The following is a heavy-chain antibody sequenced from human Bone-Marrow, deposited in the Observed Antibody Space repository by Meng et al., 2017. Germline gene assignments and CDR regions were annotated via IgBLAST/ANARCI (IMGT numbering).Heavy chain of an antibody. CDR3: ARGTVTVTPTIEYFQH. D-gene: IGHD4-11*01. Sequence: ASVKVSCKASGYTFTSYYMHWVRQAPGQGLEWMGIINPSGGSTSYAQKFQGRVTMTRDTSTSTVYMELSSLRSEDTAVYYCARGTVTVTPTIEYFQHWGQGTLVTVSS. J-gene: IGHJ1*01. CDR1: GYTFTSYY. CDR2: INPSGGST. V-gene: IGHV1-46*01.